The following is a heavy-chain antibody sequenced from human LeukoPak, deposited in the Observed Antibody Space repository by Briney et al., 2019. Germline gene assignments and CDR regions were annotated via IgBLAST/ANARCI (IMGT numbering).Heavy chain of an antibody. CDR3: AKDGSGWPRREAYYFDY. J-gene: IGHJ4*02. D-gene: IGHD6-19*01. CDR1: GFTFSSYG. CDR2: IRYDGSNK. V-gene: IGHV3-30*02. Sequence: GGSLRLSCAASGFTFSSYGMHWVRQAPGKGLEWVAFIRYDGSNKYYADSVKGRFTISRDNSKNTLYLQMNSLRAEDTAVYYCAKDGSGWPRREAYYFDYWGQGTLVTVSS.